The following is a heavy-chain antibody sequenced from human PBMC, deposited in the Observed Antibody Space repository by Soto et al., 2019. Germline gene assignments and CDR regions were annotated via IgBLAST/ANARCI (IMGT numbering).Heavy chain of an antibody. CDR2: IWYDGSNK. V-gene: IGHV3-33*01. CDR3: ARDDGYLG. Sequence: QVQLVESGGGVVQPGRSLRLSCAASGFTFSNYGMHWVRQAPGKGLEWVAIIWYDGSNKDYADSVKGRFTVSRDNAKKTLYLQMNSLRAEETAVYYCARDDGYLGWGQGTLVTVSS. J-gene: IGHJ4*02. D-gene: IGHD5-12*01. CDR1: GFTFSNYG.